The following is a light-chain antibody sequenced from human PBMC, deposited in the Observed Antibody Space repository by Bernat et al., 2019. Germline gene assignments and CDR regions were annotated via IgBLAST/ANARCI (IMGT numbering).Light chain of an antibody. CDR2: GAS. Sequence: EIVLTQSPGTLSLSPGARAILSCRASQSVSGFYLVWYQQKPCKPPTVLVYGASRWASGIPDRFSGSGSGTDFTLTINRLEPEDFAVYYGQHYGSSVWTFGQGTKVEVK. CDR3: QHYGSSVWT. J-gene: IGKJ1*01. CDR1: QSVSGFY. V-gene: IGKV3-20*01.